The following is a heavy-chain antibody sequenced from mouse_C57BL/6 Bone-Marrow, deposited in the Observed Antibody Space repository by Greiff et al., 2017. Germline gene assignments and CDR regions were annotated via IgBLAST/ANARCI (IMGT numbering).Heavy chain of an antibody. CDR3: ALEGNYYGSSYGFAY. V-gene: IGHV1-19*01. CDR1: GYTFTDYY. Sequence: EVQLQQSGPVLVKPGASVKMSCKASGYTFTDYYMNWVKQSHGKSLEWIGVINPYNGGTSYNQKFKGKATLTVDKSSSTAYMELNSLTSEDSAVYYCALEGNYYGSSYGFAYGGQGTLVTVSA. CDR2: INPYNGGT. D-gene: IGHD1-1*01. J-gene: IGHJ3*01.